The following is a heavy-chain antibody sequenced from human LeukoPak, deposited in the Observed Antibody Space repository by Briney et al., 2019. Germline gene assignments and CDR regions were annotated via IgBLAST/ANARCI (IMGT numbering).Heavy chain of an antibody. J-gene: IGHJ6*04. Sequence: GGSLRLSCAASGFTFNNYGMSWVRQAPGKGLEWVSCISRSGGSTYYADSVKGRFTISRDNSRSTLYLQMDSLRAEDTAVYYCAELGITMIGGVWGKGTTVTISS. CDR2: ISRSGGST. V-gene: IGHV3-23*01. CDR1: GFTFNNYG. D-gene: IGHD3-10*02. CDR3: AELGITMIGGV.